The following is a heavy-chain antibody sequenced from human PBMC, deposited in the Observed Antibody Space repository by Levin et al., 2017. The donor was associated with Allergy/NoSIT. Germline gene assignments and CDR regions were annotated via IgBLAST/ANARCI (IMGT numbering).Heavy chain of an antibody. CDR3: ARGYSYGYDMSAFNV. CDR1: GYIFTGYY. Sequence: ASVKVSCKASGYIFTGYYLHWVRQAPGQGLEWLGWINPNSGATNYAHNFQGRVTMTRDTSISTAYMELNRLRSDDTAVYYCARGYSYGYDMSAFNVWGQGTMVSVSS. V-gene: IGHV1-2*02. J-gene: IGHJ3*01. CDR2: INPNSGAT. D-gene: IGHD5-18*01.